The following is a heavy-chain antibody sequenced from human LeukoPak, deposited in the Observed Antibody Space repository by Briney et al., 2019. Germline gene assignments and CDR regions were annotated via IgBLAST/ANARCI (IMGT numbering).Heavy chain of an antibody. V-gene: IGHV4-39*01. CDR2: IYYSGST. Sequence: GSLRLSCAASGFTFSSYSMNWVRQPPGKGLEWIGSIYYSGSTYYNPSLKSRVTISVDTSKNQFSLKLSSVTAADTAVYYCARTKTTYYDDAFDIWGQGTMVTVSS. J-gene: IGHJ3*02. CDR1: GFTFSSYSMN. D-gene: IGHD2/OR15-2a*01. CDR3: ARTKTTYYDDAFDI.